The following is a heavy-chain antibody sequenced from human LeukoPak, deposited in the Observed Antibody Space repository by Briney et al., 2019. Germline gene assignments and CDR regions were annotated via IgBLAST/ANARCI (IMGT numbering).Heavy chain of an antibody. V-gene: IGHV3-7*03. CDR2: IKQDGSEK. Sequence: GGSLRLSCAASGFTFSSYWMSWVRQAPGKGLEWVANIKQDGSEKYYVDSVKGRFTISRDNAKNSLYLQMNSLRAEDTAVYYCASSGSGSKNTYYYGMDVWGKGTTVTVSS. D-gene: IGHD3-10*01. CDR3: ASSGSGSKNTYYYGMDV. J-gene: IGHJ6*04. CDR1: GFTFSSYW.